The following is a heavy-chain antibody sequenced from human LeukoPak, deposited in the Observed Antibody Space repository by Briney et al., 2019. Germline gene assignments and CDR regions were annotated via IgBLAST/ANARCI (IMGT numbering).Heavy chain of an antibody. V-gene: IGHV3-53*01. CDR1: GFTVSSNY. D-gene: IGHD3-22*01. J-gene: IGHJ4*02. CDR3: AIGDYYDSSGYSQSADY. Sequence: PGGSLRLSCAASGFTVSSNYMSWVRQAPGKGLEWVSVIYSGGSTYYADSVKGRFTISRDNSKNTLYLQMNSLRAEDTAVYYCAIGDYYDSSGYSQSADYWGQGTLVTVSS. CDR2: IYSGGST.